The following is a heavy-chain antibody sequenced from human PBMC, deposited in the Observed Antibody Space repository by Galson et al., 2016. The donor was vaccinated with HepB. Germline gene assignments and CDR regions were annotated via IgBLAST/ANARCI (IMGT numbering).Heavy chain of an antibody. CDR2: LSWNGVST. J-gene: IGHJ6*02. V-gene: IGHV3-43D*03. D-gene: IGHD2-15*01. CDR1: GFIFNNYA. CDR3: ARVAAPLGYYGMDV. Sequence: SLRLSCAMSGFIFNNYAMHWVRQPPGKGLEWVSLLSWNGVSTYYADSMKGRFTISRDNTRKSLYLEMNNLRPEDTAVYYCARVAAPLGYYGMDVWGQGTTVTVSS.